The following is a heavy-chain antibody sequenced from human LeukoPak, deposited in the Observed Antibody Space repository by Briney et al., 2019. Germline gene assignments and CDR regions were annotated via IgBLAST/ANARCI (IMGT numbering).Heavy chain of an antibody. D-gene: IGHD2-2*01. CDR2: IYYSGST. CDR1: GGSISSGDYY. Sequence: SQTLSLTCTVSGGSISSGDYYWSWIRQPPGKGLEWIGYIYYSGSTYYNPSLKSRVTISVDTSKNQFSLKLSSVTAADTAVYYCARGRYCSSTSCRPRSWLRYFDLWGRGTLVTVSS. J-gene: IGHJ2*01. CDR3: ARGRYCSSTSCRPRSWLRYFDL. V-gene: IGHV4-30-4*01.